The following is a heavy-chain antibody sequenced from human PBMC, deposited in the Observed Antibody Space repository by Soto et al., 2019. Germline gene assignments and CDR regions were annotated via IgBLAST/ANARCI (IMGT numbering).Heavy chain of an antibody. Sequence: EVQLVESGGGLVQPGGSLSLSCAASGFTFSSYSMTWVRQAPGKGLEWVSYIVSSSSTIYYADSVKGRFTISRDNAKNSLYLQMNSLRVEDTAVYYCGTYFDYWGQGTLVTVSS. CDR3: GTYFDY. CDR2: IVSSSSTI. J-gene: IGHJ4*02. V-gene: IGHV3-48*01. CDR1: GFTFSSYS.